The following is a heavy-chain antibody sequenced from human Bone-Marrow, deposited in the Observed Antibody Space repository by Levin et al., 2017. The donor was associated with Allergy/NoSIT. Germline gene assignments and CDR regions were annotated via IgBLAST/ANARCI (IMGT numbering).Heavy chain of an antibody. D-gene: IGHD6-6*01. Sequence: SQTLSLTCIVSGDSISRGDFYWSWIRQPPGKGLEWIGYIFYTGNTYSNPSLKSRVPISVDTSKNQFSLELRSVTAADTAVYYCARGQSSVAARPDWFDPWGQGTLVTVSS. J-gene: IGHJ5*02. CDR1: GDSISRGDFY. CDR2: IFYTGNT. V-gene: IGHV4-30-4*01. CDR3: ARGQSSVAARPDWFDP.